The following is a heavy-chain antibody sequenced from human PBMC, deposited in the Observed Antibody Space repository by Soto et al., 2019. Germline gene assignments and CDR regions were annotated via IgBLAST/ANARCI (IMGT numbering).Heavy chain of an antibody. J-gene: IGHJ4*02. Sequence: QVQLQESGPGLVRPSETLSLTCSVSGDSMNSEYWTWIWQTPGKGLEWIGYIFPTGTTNYNPSLKRRVIVSVDRSKNQFSLDLFSVTAADTAIYYSARCMGYDDSGRFDPTFDRWGQGTRVAVSS. CDR3: ARCMGYDDSGRFDPTFDR. CDR1: GDSMNSEY. CDR2: IFPTGTT. D-gene: IGHD3-22*01. V-gene: IGHV4-4*09.